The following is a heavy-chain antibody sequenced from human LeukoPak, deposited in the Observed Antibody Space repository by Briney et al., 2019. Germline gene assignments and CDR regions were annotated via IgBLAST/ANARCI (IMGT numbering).Heavy chain of an antibody. V-gene: IGHV3-53*01. CDR1: GFTVSSNY. CDR2: IYSGGST. CDR3: ARDQGYDSSGYQRRDAFDI. D-gene: IGHD3-22*01. J-gene: IGHJ3*02. Sequence: PGGSLRLSCAASGFTVSSNYMGWVRQAPGKGLEWVSVIYSGGSTYYADSVKGRFTISRDNSKNTLYLQMNSLRAEDTAVYYCARDQGYDSSGYQRRDAFDIWGQGTMVTVSS.